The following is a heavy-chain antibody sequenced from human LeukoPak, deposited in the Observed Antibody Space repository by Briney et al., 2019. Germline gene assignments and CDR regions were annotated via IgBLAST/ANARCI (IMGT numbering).Heavy chain of an antibody. V-gene: IGHV1-24*01. CDR3: AGSGSYRYYFDY. D-gene: IGHD1-26*01. CDR1: GYTLTQLA. Sequence: ASGKVSGKVAGYTLTQLAMQWGGQAAGKGGEGRGGFDPEDSETIYSQKFQGRVTMTEDTSTDTAYMELSSLRSEDTAVYYCAGSGSYRYYFDYWGQGTLVTVSS. CDR2: FDPEDSET. J-gene: IGHJ4*02.